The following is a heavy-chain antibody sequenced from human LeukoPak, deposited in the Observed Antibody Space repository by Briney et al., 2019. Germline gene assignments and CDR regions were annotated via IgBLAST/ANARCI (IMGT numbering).Heavy chain of an antibody. V-gene: IGHV3-23*01. CDR3: AKGSGRLWFGELLYSWYFDL. D-gene: IGHD3-10*01. J-gene: IGHJ2*01. CDR2: ISGSGGST. CDR1: GFTFSSYA. Sequence: PGGSLRLSCAASGFTFSSYAMSWVRQAPGKGLEWVSAISGSGGSTYYADSVKGRFTISRDNSKNTLYLQMNSLRAEDTAVYYCAKGSGRLWFGELLYSWYFDLWGRGTLVTVSS.